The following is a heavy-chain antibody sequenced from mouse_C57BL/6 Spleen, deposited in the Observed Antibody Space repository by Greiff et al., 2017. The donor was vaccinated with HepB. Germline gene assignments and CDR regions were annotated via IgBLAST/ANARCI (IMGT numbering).Heavy chain of an antibody. D-gene: IGHD1-1*01. CDR1: GYTFTSYW. Sequence: QVQLQQPGAELVKPGASVKMSCKASGYTFTSYWITWVKQRPGQGLEWIGDIYPGSGSTNYNEKFKSKATLTVDTSSSTAYMQLSSLTSEDSAVYYCAREFITTVVATGYFDYWGQGTTLTVSS. CDR2: IYPGSGST. CDR3: AREFITTVVATGYFDY. J-gene: IGHJ2*01. V-gene: IGHV1-55*01.